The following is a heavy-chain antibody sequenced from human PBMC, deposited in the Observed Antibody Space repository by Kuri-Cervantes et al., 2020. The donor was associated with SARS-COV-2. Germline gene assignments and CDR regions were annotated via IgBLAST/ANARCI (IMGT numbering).Heavy chain of an antibody. CDR2: ISDDGSNK. CDR1: GFTFSNYA. Sequence: GGSLRLCCAVSGFTFSNYAMHWVRQAPGKGLEWVAVISDDGSNKFYADSVKGRFTTSRDNSKNTLYLQMNSLRAEDTAVYYCARGCAWELLCAFDFWGQGTLVTVSS. J-gene: IGHJ3*01. V-gene: IGHV3-30-3*01. CDR3: ARGCAWELLCAFDF. D-gene: IGHD1-26*01.